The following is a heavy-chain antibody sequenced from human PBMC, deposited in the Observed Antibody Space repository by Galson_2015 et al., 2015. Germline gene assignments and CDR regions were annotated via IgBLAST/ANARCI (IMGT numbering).Heavy chain of an antibody. CDR1: GFTFSSYA. CDR3: ARDLRFLGHYGMDV. D-gene: IGHD3-3*01. Sequence: SLRLSCAASGFTFSSYAMHWVRQAPGKGLEWVAVISYDGSNKYYADSVKGRFTISRDNSKNTLYLQMNSLRAEDTAVYYCARDLRFLGHYGMDVWGQGTTVTVSS. CDR2: ISYDGSNK. V-gene: IGHV3-30-3*01. J-gene: IGHJ6*02.